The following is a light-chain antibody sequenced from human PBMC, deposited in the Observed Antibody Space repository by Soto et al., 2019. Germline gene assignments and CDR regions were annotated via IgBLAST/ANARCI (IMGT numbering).Light chain of an antibody. CDR2: AVS. V-gene: IGKV3-15*01. Sequence: EILMTQSPATLSVSPGERATLSCRASQSISSNLAWYQQKPGQAPRLLIYAVSTRASGIPARFSGSGSGTEFTLTISSLQSEDSAVYYCQQYNSWPPKTFGQGTKVDIK. CDR3: QQYNSWPPKT. CDR1: QSISSN. J-gene: IGKJ1*01.